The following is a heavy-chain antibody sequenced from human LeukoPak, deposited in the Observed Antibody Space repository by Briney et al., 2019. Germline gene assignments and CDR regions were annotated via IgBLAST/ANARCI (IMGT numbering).Heavy chain of an antibody. CDR3: ARGVSGYSYGSRFDY. V-gene: IGHV3-53*01. Sequence: GGSLRLSCAAFGFTVSSNYMSWVRQAPGKGLEWVSVIRTGGTTHYADSVKGRFTTSRDNSKNTLYLQMNSLRAEDTAVYYCARGVSGYSYGSRFDYWGQGTLVTVSS. D-gene: IGHD5-18*01. CDR1: GFTVSSNY. CDR2: IRTGGTT. J-gene: IGHJ4*02.